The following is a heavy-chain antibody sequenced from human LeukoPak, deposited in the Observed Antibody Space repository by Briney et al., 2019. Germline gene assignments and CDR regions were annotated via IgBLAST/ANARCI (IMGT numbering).Heavy chain of an antibody. CDR2: MNPNSGNT. CDR3: ARGGLLLWGDYYGMDV. D-gene: IGHD3-10*01. J-gene: IGHJ6*02. Sequence: ASVKVSCKASGYTFTSYDINWVRQATGRGLEWMGWMNPNSGNTGYAQKFQGRVTMTRNTSISTAYMELSSLRSEDTAVYYCARGGLLLWGDYYGMDVWGQGTTVTVSS. V-gene: IGHV1-8*01. CDR1: GYTFTSYD.